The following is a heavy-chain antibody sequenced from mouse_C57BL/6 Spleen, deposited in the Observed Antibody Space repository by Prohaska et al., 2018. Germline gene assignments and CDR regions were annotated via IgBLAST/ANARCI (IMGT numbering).Heavy chain of an antibody. J-gene: IGHJ3*01. Sequence: EVQLEESGGGLVQPGGSMQLSCVASGFTFSNYWMNWFCQSPAKWLECVAQIRLKLDNYATHYAESVKGRFTISRDESKSSVYLQMNNLRAEDTGIYYCTVSQGFAYWGQGTLVTVSA. CDR3: TVSQGFAY. CDR1: GFTFSNYW. V-gene: IGHV6-3*01. CDR2: IRLKLDNYAT.